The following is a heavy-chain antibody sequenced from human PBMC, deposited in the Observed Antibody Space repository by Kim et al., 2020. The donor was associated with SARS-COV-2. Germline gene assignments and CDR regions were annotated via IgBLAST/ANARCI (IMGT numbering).Heavy chain of an antibody. J-gene: IGHJ6*02. CDR1: GGSISSSNW. V-gene: IGHV4-4*02. Sequence: SETLSLTCAVSGGSISSSNWWSWVRQPPGKGLEWIGEIYHSGSTNYNPSLKSRVTISVDKSKNQFSLKLSSVTAADTAVYYCARGWRTYYYGMDVWGQGTTVTVSS. CDR2: IYHSGST. D-gene: IGHD2-15*01. CDR3: ARGWRTYYYGMDV.